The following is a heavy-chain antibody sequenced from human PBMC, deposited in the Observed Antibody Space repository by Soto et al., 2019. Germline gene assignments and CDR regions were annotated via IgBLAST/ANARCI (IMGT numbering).Heavy chain of an antibody. D-gene: IGHD4-4*01. Sequence: ASVTVSCEASVYTFTSYAMHWVRQAPGQRLEWMGWINAGNGNTKYSQKFQGRVTITRDTSASTAYMELSSLRSEDTAVYYCARDAMTTEFDYWGQGTLVTSPQ. CDR3: ARDAMTTEFDY. CDR2: INAGNGNT. J-gene: IGHJ4*02. V-gene: IGHV1-3*01. CDR1: VYTFTSYA.